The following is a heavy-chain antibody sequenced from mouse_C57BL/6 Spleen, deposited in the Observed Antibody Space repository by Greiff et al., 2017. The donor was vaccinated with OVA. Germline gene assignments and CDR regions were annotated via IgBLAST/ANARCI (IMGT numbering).Heavy chain of an antibody. CDR1: GFTFSDAW. V-gene: IGHV6-6*01. D-gene: IGHD2-2*01. J-gene: IGHJ2*01. Sequence: EVQLVESGGGLVQPGGSMKLSCAASGFTFSDAWMDWVRQSPEKGLEWVAEIRNKANNHATYYAESVKGRFTISRDDSKSSVYLQMNSLRAEDTGIYYCTRRGLRQGYYFDYWGQGTTLTVSS. CDR2: IRNKANNHAT. CDR3: TRRGLRQGYYFDY.